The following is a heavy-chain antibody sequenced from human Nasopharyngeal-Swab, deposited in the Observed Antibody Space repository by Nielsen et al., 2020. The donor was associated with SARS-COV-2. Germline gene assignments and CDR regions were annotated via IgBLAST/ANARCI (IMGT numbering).Heavy chain of an antibody. D-gene: IGHD6-13*01. Sequence: WIRQPPGKGLEWVGRIKSKTDGGTTDYTAPLKGRFTISRDDSKNTLYLQMNSLKIEDTAVYYCTTDRYSSSWYNVINYWGQGTLVTVSS. CDR3: TTDRYSSSWYNVINY. J-gene: IGHJ4*02. V-gene: IGHV3-15*01. CDR2: IKSKTDGGTT.